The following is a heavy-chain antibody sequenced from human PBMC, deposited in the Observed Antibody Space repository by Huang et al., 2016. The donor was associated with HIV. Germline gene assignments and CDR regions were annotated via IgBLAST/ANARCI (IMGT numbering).Heavy chain of an antibody. J-gene: IGHJ4*02. D-gene: IGHD3-10*01. CDR1: GSFVTEVS. CDR2: CNPENLKI. CDR3: AIGPRGIATTYFDY. V-gene: IGHV1-24*01. Sequence: QVHLLQSGTDMKKPGASVKVSCKVSGSFVTEVSMHWLRQTPGKGLEWMGGCNPENLKIFYAEKCKGRVTMTEDTDTAYLEMTSLKYDDTAIYYCAIGPRGIATTYFDYWGQGTLVTVSS.